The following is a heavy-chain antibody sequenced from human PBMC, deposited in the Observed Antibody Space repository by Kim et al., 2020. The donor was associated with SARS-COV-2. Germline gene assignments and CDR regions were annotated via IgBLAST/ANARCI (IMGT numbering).Heavy chain of an antibody. CDR3: ARDIEYSGYDWDYYYYGMDV. D-gene: IGHD5-12*01. CDR1: GFTFSSYS. V-gene: IGHV3-48*01. J-gene: IGHJ6*02. CDR2: ISSSSSTI. Sequence: GGSRRLSCAASGFTFSSYSMNWVRQAPGKGLEWVSYISSSSSTIYYADSVKGRFTISRDNAKNSLYLQMNSLRAEDTAVYYCARDIEYSGYDWDYYYYGMDVWGQGTTVTVSS.